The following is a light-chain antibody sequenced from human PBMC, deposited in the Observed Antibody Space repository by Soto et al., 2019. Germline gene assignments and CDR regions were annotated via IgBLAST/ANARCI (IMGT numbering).Light chain of an antibody. CDR1: QTISSW. CDR2: DVS. V-gene: IGKV1-5*01. CDR3: QQLRSYPST. Sequence: DIHMTQSPSTLSASLGDRVTITFLASQTISSWLAWYQQKPGKAPKLLIYDVSSLESGVPSRFSGSGSGTDFALTITSLQAEDFATYYCQQLRSYPSTFGGGTKVDI. J-gene: IGKJ4*01.